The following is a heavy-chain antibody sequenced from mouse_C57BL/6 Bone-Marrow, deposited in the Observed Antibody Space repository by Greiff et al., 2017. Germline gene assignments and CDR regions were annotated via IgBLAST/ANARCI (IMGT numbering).Heavy chain of an antibody. J-gene: IGHJ2*01. V-gene: IGHV1-55*01. D-gene: IGHD1-1*02. CDR2: IYPGSGST. Sequence: QVQLQQSGAELVKPGASVKMSCKASGYTFTSYWITWVKQRPGQGLEWIGDIYPGSGSTNYNEKFKSKATLTVDTSSSTAYMQLSSLASEDSAVYYCARRWDYFDYWGQGTTLTVSS. CDR1: GYTFTSYW. CDR3: ARRWDYFDY.